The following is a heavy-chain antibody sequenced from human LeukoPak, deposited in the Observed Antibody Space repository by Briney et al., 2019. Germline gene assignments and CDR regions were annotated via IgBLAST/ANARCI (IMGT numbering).Heavy chain of an antibody. CDR1: GFTFSSYW. V-gene: IGHV3-74*01. D-gene: IGHD3-10*01. Sequence: QTGGSLRLSCAASGFTFSSYWMHWVRQAPGKGLVWVSRINSDGSSTSYADSVKGRFTISRDNAKNTLYLQMNSLRAEDTAVYYCARGPERDYYGSGDLPAWGQGTLVTVSS. CDR3: ARGPERDYYGSGDLPA. CDR2: INSDGSST. J-gene: IGHJ4*02.